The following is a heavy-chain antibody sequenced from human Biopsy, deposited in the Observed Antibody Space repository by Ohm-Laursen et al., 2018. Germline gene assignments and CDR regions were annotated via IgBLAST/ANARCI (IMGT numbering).Heavy chain of an antibody. J-gene: IGHJ3*02. Sequence: SDTLSLTCAVSGDSVSSGSFYWTWIRQPPGKGLEWIGYIYYSGSTNYNPSLKSRVTISVDTSRNQFSLKLSSVTAADTAVYYCAGRPWPNAFDIWGQGTVVTVSS. CDR2: IYYSGST. CDR3: AGRPWPNAFDI. CDR1: GDSVSSGSFY. D-gene: IGHD5-12*01. V-gene: IGHV4-61*01.